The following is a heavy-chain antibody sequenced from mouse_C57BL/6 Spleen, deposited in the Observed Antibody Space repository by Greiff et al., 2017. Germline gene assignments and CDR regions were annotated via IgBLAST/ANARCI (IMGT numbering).Heavy chain of an antibody. CDR1: GFSLTSYG. V-gene: IGHV2-5*01. Sequence: VQVVESGPGLVQPSQSLSITCTVSGFSLTSYGVHWVRQSPGKGLEWLGVIWRGGSTDYNAAFMSRLSITKDNSKSQVFFKMNSLQADDTAIYYCAKKGGPTGTAMDYWGQGTSVTVSS. J-gene: IGHJ4*01. D-gene: IGHD4-1*02. CDR2: IWRGGST. CDR3: AKKGGPTGTAMDY.